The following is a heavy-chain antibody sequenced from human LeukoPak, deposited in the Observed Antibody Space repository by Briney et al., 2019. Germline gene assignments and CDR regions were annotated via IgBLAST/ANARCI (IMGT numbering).Heavy chain of an antibody. V-gene: IGHV3-30-3*01. CDR1: GFTFSSYA. J-gene: IGHJ4*02. Sequence: PGGSLRLSCAASGFTFSSYAMHWVRQAPGKGLEWVAVISYDGSNKYYADSVKGRFTISRDNSKNTLYLQMNSLRAEDTAVYYCAKDSSSLRPFDYWGQGTLVTVSS. CDR3: AKDSSSLRPFDY. CDR2: ISYDGSNK. D-gene: IGHD6-13*01.